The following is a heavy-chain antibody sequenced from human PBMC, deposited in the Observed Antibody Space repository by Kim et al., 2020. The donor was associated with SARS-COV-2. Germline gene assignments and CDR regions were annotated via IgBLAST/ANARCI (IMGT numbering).Heavy chain of an antibody. D-gene: IGHD3-16*01. CDR2: INIKNGDT. J-gene: IGHJ4*01. CDR1: SDTFSTYG. V-gene: IGHV1-18*01. CDR3: ARDPVGYYDDRAYPYYFD. Sequence: ASVKVSCKVSSDTFSTYGITWVRQAPGQGLEWMGWINIKNGDTQNAQNFQGRISMTTDTSTSTAYMELWSLTSDYAAVYYCARDPVGYYDDRAYPYYFD.